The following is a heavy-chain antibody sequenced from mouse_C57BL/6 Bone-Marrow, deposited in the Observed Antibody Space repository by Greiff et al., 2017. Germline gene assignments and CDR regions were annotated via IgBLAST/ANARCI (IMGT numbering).Heavy chain of an antibody. CDR3: ARRECYYAMDY. CDR1: GFTFSSYG. Sequence: EVQGVESGGDLVKPGGSLKLSCAASGFTFSSYGMSWVRQTPDKRLEWVATISSGGSYTYYPDSVKGRFTISRDNAKNTLYLQMSSLKSEDTAMYYCARRECYYAMDYWGQGTSATVSS. CDR2: ISSGGSYT. V-gene: IGHV5-6*01. J-gene: IGHJ4*01.